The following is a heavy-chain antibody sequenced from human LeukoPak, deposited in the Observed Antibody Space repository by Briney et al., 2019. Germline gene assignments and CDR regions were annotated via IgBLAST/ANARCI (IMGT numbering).Heavy chain of an antibody. J-gene: IGHJ3*02. CDR1: GFTFNDYY. CDR2: ISYDGSNK. CDR3: AREGYYYDSSGYYYAFDI. Sequence: PGGSLRLSCAASGFTFNDYYMSWIRQAPGKGLEWVAVISYDGSNKYYADSVKGRFTISRDNSKNTLYLQMNSLRAEDTAVYYCAREGYYYDSSGYYYAFDIWGQGTMVTVSS. D-gene: IGHD3-22*01. V-gene: IGHV3-30-3*01.